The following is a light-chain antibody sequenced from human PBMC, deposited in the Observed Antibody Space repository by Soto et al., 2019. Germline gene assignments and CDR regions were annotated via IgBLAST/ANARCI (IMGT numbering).Light chain of an antibody. CDR1: QSINTY. Sequence: DIPMTQSPSSLSASVGDRVTITCRASQSINTYLNWYHQKPGIAPKLLISGASDLQSGVPSRFSASGSGTDFTLTIGSLQPEDFGIYYCQQSYFTPWTFGQGTKVEIE. CDR3: QQSYFTPWT. V-gene: IGKV1-39*01. J-gene: IGKJ1*01. CDR2: GAS.